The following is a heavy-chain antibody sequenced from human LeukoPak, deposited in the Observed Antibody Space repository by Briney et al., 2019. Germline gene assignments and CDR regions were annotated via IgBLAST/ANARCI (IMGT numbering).Heavy chain of an antibody. CDR3: ARDRLGPSFSVSHFDL. CDR2: INYNGAIT. Sequence: GGSLRLSCATSGFTFVDFGLSLVRRAPGKGLEWLCAINYNGAITDYADSVKGRFTISRDNAKNSLYLRMDSLRAEDTALYYCARDRLGPSFSVSHFDLWGQGTLVTVSS. CDR1: GFTFVDFG. D-gene: IGHD3-3*02. V-gene: IGHV3-20*04. J-gene: IGHJ4*02.